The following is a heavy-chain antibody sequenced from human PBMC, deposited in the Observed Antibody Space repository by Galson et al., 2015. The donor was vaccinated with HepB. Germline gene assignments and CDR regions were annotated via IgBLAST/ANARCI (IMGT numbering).Heavy chain of an antibody. V-gene: IGHV4-34*01. D-gene: IGHD3-22*01. J-gene: IGHJ4*02. CDR2: INHSGST. Sequence: ETMSLTCAAYGGSFSGYYWRWIRQRPGKGLEWIGEINHSGSTNFNPSIKSRFTISVYTSKYQFSLKPSSVTAADTAVYYCARGLTIFVSRDYWFDYWGQGTLVTVSS. CDR1: GGSFSGYY. CDR3: ARGLTIFVSRDYWFDY.